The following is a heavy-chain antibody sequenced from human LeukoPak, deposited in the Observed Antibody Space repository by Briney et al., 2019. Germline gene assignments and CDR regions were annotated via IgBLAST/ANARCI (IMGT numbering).Heavy chain of an antibody. V-gene: IGHV4-39*07. CDR2: IYYSGST. Sequence: PSETLSLTCTVSGGSISSSSYYWGWIRQPPGKGLEWIGSIYYSGSTYYNPSLKSRVTISVDTSKNQFSLKLTSVTAADTAVYYCARSVGAWDAFDIWGLGTMVTVSS. J-gene: IGHJ3*02. D-gene: IGHD2-15*01. CDR3: ARSVGAWDAFDI. CDR1: GGSISSSSYY.